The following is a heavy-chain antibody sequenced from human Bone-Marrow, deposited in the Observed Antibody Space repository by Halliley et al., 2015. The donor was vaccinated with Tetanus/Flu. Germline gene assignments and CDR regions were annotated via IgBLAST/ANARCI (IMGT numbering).Heavy chain of an antibody. D-gene: IGHD6-19*01. CDR3: AKDQFGGWYVTNFDY. Sequence: SLRLSCAASGFTFSSSGMSWVRRFPGGGLEWVSGINDNGGNTYHAESVKGRFTISRDNSKNTLFLQMNSLTVEDSAVYYCAKDQFGGWYVTNFDYWGLGPLVTVSS. CDR2: INDNGGNT. V-gene: IGHV3-23*01. CDR1: GFTFSSSG. J-gene: IGHJ4*02.